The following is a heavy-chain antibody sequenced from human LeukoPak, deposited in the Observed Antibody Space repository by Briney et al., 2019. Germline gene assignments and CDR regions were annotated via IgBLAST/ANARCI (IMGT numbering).Heavy chain of an antibody. CDR3: ARRNIVMVTTIRFPGAFDI. CDR1: GYSFTSYW. V-gene: IGHV5-51*01. Sequence: GESLKISCKGSGYSFTSYWIGWVRQMPGRGLEWMGIIYPGDSDTRYSPSFQGQVTISADKSISTAYLQWSRLKASDTATYYCARRNIVMVTTIRFPGAFDIWGQGTMVTVSS. CDR2: IYPGDSDT. D-gene: IGHD2-21*02. J-gene: IGHJ3*02.